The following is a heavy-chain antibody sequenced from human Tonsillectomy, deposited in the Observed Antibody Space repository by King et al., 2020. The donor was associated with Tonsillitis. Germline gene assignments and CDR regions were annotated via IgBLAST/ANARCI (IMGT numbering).Heavy chain of an antibody. CDR2: ISGDGGST. CDR1: GFTFSGYA. CDR3: VIATVAGTGYADG. D-gene: IGHD6-19*01. Sequence: VQLVESGGGLVQPGGSLRLSCSASGFTFSGYAMHWVRQAGGKGLEYVSAISGDGGSTNYADSVKGRFTISRDNSKNTVYLQMSSLRVDDAAVYYCVIATVAGTGYADGWGQGTLVAVSS. J-gene: IGHJ4*02. V-gene: IGHV3-64D*06.